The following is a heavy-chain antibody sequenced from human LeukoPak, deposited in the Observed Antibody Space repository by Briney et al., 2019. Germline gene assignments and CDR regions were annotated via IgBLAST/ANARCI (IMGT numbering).Heavy chain of an antibody. CDR2: INPNSGGT. Sequence: ASVKVSCKASGYTFTGYYMHWVRQAPGQGPEWMGWINPNSGGTNYAQKFQGRVTMTRDTSISTAYMELSRLRSDDTAVYYCARDRKRHSSGRGYWGPGTLVTVSS. D-gene: IGHD3-22*01. V-gene: IGHV1-2*02. CDR1: GYTFTGYY. CDR3: ARDRKRHSSGRGY. J-gene: IGHJ4*02.